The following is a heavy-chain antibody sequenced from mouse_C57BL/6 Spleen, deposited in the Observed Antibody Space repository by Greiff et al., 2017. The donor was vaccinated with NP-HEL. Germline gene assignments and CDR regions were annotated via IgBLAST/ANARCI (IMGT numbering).Heavy chain of an antibody. V-gene: IGHV1-50*01. CDR2: IDPSDSYT. D-gene: IGHD1-1*01. CDR3: ARATTVVAGDYFDY. J-gene: IGHJ2*01. CDR1: GYTFTSYW. Sequence: VKLQQPGAELVKPGASVKLSCKASGYTFTSYWMQWVKQRPGQGLEWIGEIDPSDSYTNYNQKFKGKATLTVDTSSSTAYMQLSSLTSEDSAVYYCARATTVVAGDYFDYWGQGTTLTVSS.